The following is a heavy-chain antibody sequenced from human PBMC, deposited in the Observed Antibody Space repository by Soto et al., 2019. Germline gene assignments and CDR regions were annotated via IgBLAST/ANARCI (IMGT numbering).Heavy chain of an antibody. CDR2: ISPDGNVA. D-gene: IGHD3-22*01. CDR1: GFTFSTYW. J-gene: IGHJ4*02. V-gene: IGHV3-74*01. CDR3: AKNPGYYDDSTGYHFDY. Sequence: GGSLRLSCEAPGFTFSTYWIHWVRQAPGEGLVWVSRISPDGNVAHYADSVEGRFTASRDNAKNTLYLQMNSLRADDTAVYYCAKNPGYYDDSTGYHFDYWGQGTLVTVSS.